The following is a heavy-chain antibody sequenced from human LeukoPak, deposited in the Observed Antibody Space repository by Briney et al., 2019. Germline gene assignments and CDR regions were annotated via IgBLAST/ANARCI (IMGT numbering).Heavy chain of an antibody. CDR1: GFTFSYYT. D-gene: IGHD3-10*01. CDR3: ARGVNSAIDW. CDR2: ISSTGSSI. V-gene: IGHV3-21*01. J-gene: IGHJ4*02. Sequence: GGSLRLSCAASGFTFSYYTMSWVRQAPGKGLEWVSSISSTGSSIYYADSVKGRFTISRDNAKNSLYLQMSSLRGDDTAVYFCARGVNSAIDWWGQGTLVTVSS.